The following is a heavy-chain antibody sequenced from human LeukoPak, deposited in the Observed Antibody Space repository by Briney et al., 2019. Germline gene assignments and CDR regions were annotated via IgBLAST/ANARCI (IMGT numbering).Heavy chain of an antibody. V-gene: IGHV4-59*12. CDR2: IYYSGST. CDR3: ARLPSVYQSWFDP. Sequence: SETLSLTCTVSGDSISSYYWSWIRQPPGKGLEWIGYIYYSGSTNYNPSLKSRVNISGDPAKNQFSLKPNSVSAGDTGVYYCARLPSVYQSWFDPWGQGTLVTVSS. CDR1: GDSISSYY. D-gene: IGHD2-2*02. J-gene: IGHJ5*02.